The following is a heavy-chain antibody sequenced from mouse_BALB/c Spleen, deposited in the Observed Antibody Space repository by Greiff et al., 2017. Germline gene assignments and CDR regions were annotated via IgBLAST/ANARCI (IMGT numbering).Heavy chain of an antibody. Sequence: QVQLQQSGAELVKPGASVKWSCKASGYTFTSYYMYWVKQRPGQGLEWIGEINPSNGGTNFNEKFKSKATLTVDKSSSTAYMQLSSLTSEDSAVYYCTRLGLGLYYAMDYWGQGTSVTVAS. CDR2: INPSNGGT. CDR3: TRLGLGLYYAMDY. J-gene: IGHJ4*01. CDR1: GYTFTSYY. D-gene: IGHD4-1*01. V-gene: IGHV1S81*02.